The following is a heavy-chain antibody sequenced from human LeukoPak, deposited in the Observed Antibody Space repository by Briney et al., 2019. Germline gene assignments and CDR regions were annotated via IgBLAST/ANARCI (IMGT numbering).Heavy chain of an antibody. CDR2: IYPDDSDT. CDR1: GYSFTRYW. Sequence: GESLKISCKGSGYSFTRYWIGWVRQMPGKGLEWMGIIYPDDSDTRYSPSFQGQVTISADKSISTAYLQWSSLKASDTAMYYCARHGGDCSSTSCYFTSWGQGTLVTVSS. D-gene: IGHD2-2*01. J-gene: IGHJ5*02. CDR3: ARHGGDCSSTSCYFTS. V-gene: IGHV5-51*01.